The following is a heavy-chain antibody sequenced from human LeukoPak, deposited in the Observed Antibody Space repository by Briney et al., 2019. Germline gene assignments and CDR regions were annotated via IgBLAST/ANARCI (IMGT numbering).Heavy chain of an antibody. V-gene: IGHV3-23*01. CDR1: GFIFSRYG. Sequence: PGGSLRLSCAASGFIFSRYGMSWVRQAPGKGLEWVSAISGSGGTTYYADSVKGRFTISRDNSKNTLYLQMNSLRAEDTAVYYCAKDPPRGDGSGSSPNHYYYYYMDVWGKGTTVTISS. D-gene: IGHD3-10*01. CDR3: AKDPPRGDGSGSSPNHYYYYYMDV. J-gene: IGHJ6*03. CDR2: ISGSGGTT.